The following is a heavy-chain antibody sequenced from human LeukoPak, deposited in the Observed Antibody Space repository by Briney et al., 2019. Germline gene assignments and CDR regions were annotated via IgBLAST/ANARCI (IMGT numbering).Heavy chain of an antibody. CDR1: GGSFSGYY. CDR3: ARLPLYYYDSSGPGFDY. D-gene: IGHD3-22*01. J-gene: IGHJ4*02. Sequence: PSETLSLTCAVYGGSFSGYYWSWIRQTPGKGLEWIREINHSGSTNYNPSLKSRVTISVDTSKNQFSLKLSSVTAADTAVYYCARLPLYYYDSSGPGFDYWGQGTLVTVSS. CDR2: INHSGST. V-gene: IGHV4-34*01.